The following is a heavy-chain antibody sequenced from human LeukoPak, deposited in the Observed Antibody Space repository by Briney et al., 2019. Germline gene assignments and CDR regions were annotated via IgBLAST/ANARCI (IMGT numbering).Heavy chain of an antibody. CDR2: IYTRGST. CDR1: GGSISSGSYY. D-gene: IGHD5-12*01. J-gene: IGHJ4*02. CDR3: ARHVQYSGYGFGGYYFDY. V-gene: IGHV4-61*02. Sequence: SETLSLTCTVSGGSISSGSYYWSWIRQPAGKGLEWIGRIYTRGSTNYNPSLKSRVTISVDTSKNQFSLKLSSVTAADTAVYYCARHVQYSGYGFGGYYFDYWGQGTLVTVSS.